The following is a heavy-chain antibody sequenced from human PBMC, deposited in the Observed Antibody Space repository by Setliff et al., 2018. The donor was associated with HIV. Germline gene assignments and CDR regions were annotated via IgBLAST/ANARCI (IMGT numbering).Heavy chain of an antibody. CDR1: GFTFNNYW. CDR2: ISPDGRST. Sequence: QPGGSLRLSCAASGFTFNNYWMNWVRQVPGKGLVWVARISPDGRSTTHADAVKGRFTISRDNARNSLFLQMNSLRVEDTAVYYCARDTCDTPSCYAGPRFVYWGQGNLVTVSS. D-gene: IGHD2-2*01. V-gene: IGHV3-74*01. CDR3: ARDTCDTPSCYAGPRFVY. J-gene: IGHJ4*02.